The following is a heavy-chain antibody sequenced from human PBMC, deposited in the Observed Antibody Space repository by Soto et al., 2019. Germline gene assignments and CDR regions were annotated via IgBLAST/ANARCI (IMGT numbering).Heavy chain of an antibody. D-gene: IGHD3-22*01. Sequence: EVQLLESGGGLVQPGGSLRLSCAASGFTFSSYAMSWVRQAPGKGLEWVSAISGSGGSTYYADSVKGRFTISRDNSKNTLYLQMNSLRAEDTAVYYCAKDRPLIYDSSGYADYWRQGSLVTVSS. V-gene: IGHV3-23*01. CDR1: GFTFSSYA. CDR3: AKDRPLIYDSSGYADY. J-gene: IGHJ4*02. CDR2: ISGSGGST.